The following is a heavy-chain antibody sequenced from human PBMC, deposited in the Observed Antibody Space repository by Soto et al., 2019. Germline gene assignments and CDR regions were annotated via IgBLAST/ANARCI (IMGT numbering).Heavy chain of an antibody. V-gene: IGHV3-23*01. J-gene: IGHJ4*02. D-gene: IGHD6-13*01. CDR3: ARDRYSSSWYGIMDF. CDR1: GFNISNYA. Sequence: GGSLRLSCEASGFNISNYAVTWVRQAPGKGLEWVSTISGSGGSTYYADSVKGRFTISRDNSKNTLYLQMNSLRAEDTAVYYCARDRYSSSWYGIMDFWGQGTLVTVSS. CDR2: ISGSGGST.